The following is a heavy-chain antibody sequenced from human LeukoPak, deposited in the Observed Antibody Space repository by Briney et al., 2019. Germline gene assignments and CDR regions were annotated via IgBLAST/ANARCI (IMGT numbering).Heavy chain of an antibody. Sequence: SETLYLTCTVSGGSIRLYYWNWIRHPAGKGLEWIGRIDGSGSSTYSPSLGSRVTMSVDSSKSQTSLNLISVTAADTAMYYCARSPLSSSGWYRADYWGQGTLVTVSS. CDR1: GGSIRLYY. CDR3: ARSPLSSSGWYRADY. V-gene: IGHV4-4*07. CDR2: IDGSGSS. D-gene: IGHD6-19*01. J-gene: IGHJ4*02.